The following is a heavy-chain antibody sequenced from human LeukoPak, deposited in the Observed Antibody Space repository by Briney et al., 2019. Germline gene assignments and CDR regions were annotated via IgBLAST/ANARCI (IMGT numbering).Heavy chain of an antibody. Sequence: GGCLRLSCAASGFTFSSYDMHWVRRAPGKGLEWVAFIRYDGSNKYYADSVKGRFTISRDNSKNTLSLQMNSLRAEDTAVYYCAQIVRSYGDYEDYWGQGTLITVSS. J-gene: IGHJ4*02. CDR1: GFTFSSYD. CDR3: AQIVRSYGDYEDY. V-gene: IGHV3-30*02. D-gene: IGHD4-17*01. CDR2: IRYDGSNK.